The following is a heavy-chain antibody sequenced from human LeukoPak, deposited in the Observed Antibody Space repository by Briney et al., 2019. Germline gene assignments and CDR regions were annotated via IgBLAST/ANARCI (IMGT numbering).Heavy chain of an antibody. D-gene: IGHD3-3*01. Sequence: ASVKVSCKASGYTFTSYAMNWVRQAPGQGLEWMGWINTNTGNPTYAQGFTGRFVFSLDTSVSTAYLQISSLKAEDTAVYYCARPAPAFGTYYYYMDVWGKGTTVTVSS. CDR1: GYTFTSYA. CDR3: ARPAPAFGTYYYYMDV. CDR2: INTNTGNP. V-gene: IGHV7-4-1*02. J-gene: IGHJ6*03.